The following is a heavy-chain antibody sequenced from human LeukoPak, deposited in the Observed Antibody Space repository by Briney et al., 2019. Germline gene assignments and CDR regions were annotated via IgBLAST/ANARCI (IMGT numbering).Heavy chain of an antibody. CDR1: GFTFDDYA. V-gene: IGHV3-9*03. J-gene: IGHJ4*02. CDR3: AKGGSSGYYSYFDY. Sequence: LSGGSLRLSCAASGFTFDDYAMHWVRQAPGKGLEWVSGISWNSGSIGYADSVKGRFTISRDNAKNSLYLQMNSLRAEDMALYYCAKGGSSGYYSYFDYWGQGTLVTVSS. D-gene: IGHD3-22*01. CDR2: ISWNSGSI.